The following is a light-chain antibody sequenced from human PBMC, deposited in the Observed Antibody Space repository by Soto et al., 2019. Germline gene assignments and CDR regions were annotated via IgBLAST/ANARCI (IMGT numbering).Light chain of an antibody. CDR3: QQYGSSPPT. V-gene: IGKV3-20*01. Sequence: EIVLTQSPGTLSLSPGERATLSCRASQSVSSNYLAWYQRKPGQAPRLLIYGASSRAIDIPNRFSGSGSGTDFTLTITTLEPEDFAVYYCQQYGSSPPTFGQATKVEI. J-gene: IGKJ1*01. CDR1: QSVSSNY. CDR2: GAS.